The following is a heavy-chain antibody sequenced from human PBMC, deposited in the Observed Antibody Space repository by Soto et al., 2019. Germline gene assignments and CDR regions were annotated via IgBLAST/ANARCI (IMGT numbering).Heavy chain of an antibody. CDR1: GYTFTSYA. J-gene: IGHJ4*02. V-gene: IGHV1-3*01. CDR2: INAGNGNT. D-gene: IGHD3-3*01. Sequence: ASLRVSCKASGYTFTSYAIDWVRQAHGQRLEWMGWINAGNGNTKYSQKFQGRVTITRDTSASTAYMELSSLRSEDTAVYYCARAEYYDFWSGYHGFDYWGQGTLVTVSS. CDR3: ARAEYYDFWSGYHGFDY.